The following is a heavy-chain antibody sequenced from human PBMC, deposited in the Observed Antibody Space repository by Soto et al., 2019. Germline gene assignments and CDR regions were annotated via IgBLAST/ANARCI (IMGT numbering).Heavy chain of an antibody. J-gene: IGHJ6*02. V-gene: IGHV3-74*01. Sequence: GGSLRLSCAASGFAFSTYWMHWVRQAPGKGLLWVARIKFDGSSTYSADSVKGRFTISRDDAKNTLYLQMDGLRVDDTAVYYCARGAKNIYAMDVWGQGTTVTVSS. CDR3: ARGAKNIYAMDV. CDR1: GFAFSTYW. CDR2: IKFDGSST.